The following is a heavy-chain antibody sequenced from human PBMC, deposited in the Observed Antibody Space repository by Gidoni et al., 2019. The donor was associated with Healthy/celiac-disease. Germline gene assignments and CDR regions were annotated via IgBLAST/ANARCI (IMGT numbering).Heavy chain of an antibody. CDR1: GFTLSSYA. D-gene: IGHD3-16*01. Sequence: EVRLLESGGGLVQPGGSLRLSCAASGFTLSSYAMSWVRQVPGKGLEWVSVISGSGGSTLYADSVKGRFTISRENSKKTLYLQMNSLRAEDTAVYYCAKEGDWAVSLVYYFDNWGQGTLVTVSS. CDR2: ISGSGGST. V-gene: IGHV3-23*01. CDR3: AKEGDWAVSLVYYFDN. J-gene: IGHJ4*02.